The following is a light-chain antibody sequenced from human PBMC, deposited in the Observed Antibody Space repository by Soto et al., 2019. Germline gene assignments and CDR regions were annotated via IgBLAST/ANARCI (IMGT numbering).Light chain of an antibody. V-gene: IGLV2-14*01. Sequence: QSALTQPASVSGSPGQSITISCTGTSSDVGGYNYVSWYHQHPGKAPKFMIYDVSNRPSGVSNRFSGSKSDNTASLTISGLQAEDEADYYCSSYTTSNTRQIVFGTGTKVTVL. J-gene: IGLJ1*01. CDR2: DVS. CDR1: SSDVGGYNY. CDR3: SSYTTSNTRQIV.